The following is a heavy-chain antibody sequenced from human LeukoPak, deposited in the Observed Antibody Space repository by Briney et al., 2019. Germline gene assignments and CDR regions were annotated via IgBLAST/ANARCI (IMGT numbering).Heavy chain of an antibody. CDR1: GYTFTSYG. J-gene: IGHJ6*04. D-gene: IGHD2/OR15-2a*01. Sequence: ASVKVSCKASGYTFTSYGISWLRQAPGQGLEWMGWISAYNGNTNYAQKLQGRVTMTTDTSTSTAYIERRSLRSYDTAGYDCARDFNRPLYMHVWGKGPRVTVSS. V-gene: IGHV1-18*01. CDR2: ISAYNGNT. CDR3: ARDFNRPLYMHV.